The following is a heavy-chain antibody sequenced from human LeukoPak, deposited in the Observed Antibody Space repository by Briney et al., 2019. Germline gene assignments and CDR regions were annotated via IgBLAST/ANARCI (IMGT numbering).Heavy chain of an antibody. D-gene: IGHD2-15*01. J-gene: IGHJ3*02. CDR1: GGSISSGGYS. V-gene: IGHV4-30-2*01. Sequence: SETLSLTCAVSGGSISSGGYSWSWIRQPPGKGLEWIGYIYHSGSTYYNPSLKSRVTISVDRSKNQFSLKLSSVTAADTAVYYCAGNVRYCSGGSCYMDAFDIWGQGIMVTVSS. CDR3: AGNVRYCSGGSCYMDAFDI. CDR2: IYHSGST.